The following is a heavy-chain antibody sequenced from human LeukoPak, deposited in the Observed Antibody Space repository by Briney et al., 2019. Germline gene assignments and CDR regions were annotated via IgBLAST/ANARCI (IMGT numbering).Heavy chain of an antibody. V-gene: IGHV3-53*04. CDR2: IYGDGTT. J-gene: IGHJ4*02. D-gene: IGHD3-10*01. CDR3: ARGIIYLDY. CDR1: GFTVSSNS. Sequence: GGSLRLSCAVSGFTVSSNSMTWVRQAPGKGLEWVSLIYGDGTTDYADSVKGRFHISRHNSKNTLYLQMNSLRAEDTAVYYCARGIIYLDYWGQGTLVTVSS.